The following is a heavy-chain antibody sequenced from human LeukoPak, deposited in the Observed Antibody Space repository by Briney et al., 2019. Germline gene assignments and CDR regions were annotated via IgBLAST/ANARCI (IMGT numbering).Heavy chain of an antibody. V-gene: IGHV3-7*03. CDR2: INHNGNVN. CDR3: ARGGGLDV. J-gene: IGHJ6*02. CDR1: GFTFSSYW. Sequence: GGSLRLSCAASGFTFSSYWMSWVRQAPGKGLEWVANINHNGNVNYYVDSVKGRFTISRDNAKNSLYLQMSNLRAEDTAVYFCARGGGLDVWGQGATVTVSS. D-gene: IGHD1-26*01.